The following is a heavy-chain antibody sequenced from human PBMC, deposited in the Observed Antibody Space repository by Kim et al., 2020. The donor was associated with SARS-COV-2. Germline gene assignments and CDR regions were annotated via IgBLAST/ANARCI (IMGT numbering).Heavy chain of an antibody. J-gene: IGHJ4*02. D-gene: IGHD3-22*01. Sequence: PTLKSRITISVDTSKSQLSLQLSSVTAADSAVYYCAADYYDSSGYYFGFDYWGQGTLVTVSS. CDR3: AADYYDSSGYYFGFDY. V-gene: IGHV4-59*01.